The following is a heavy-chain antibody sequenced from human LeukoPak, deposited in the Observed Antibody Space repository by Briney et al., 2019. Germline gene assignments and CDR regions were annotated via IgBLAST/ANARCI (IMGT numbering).Heavy chain of an antibody. J-gene: IGHJ4*02. Sequence: PGGSPRLSCAASGFTFSSYGMHWVRQAPGKGLEWVAFIRYDGSNKYYADSVKGRFTISRDNSKNTLYLQMNSLRAEDTAVYYCANDYGDSLTAFDYWGQGTLVTVSS. V-gene: IGHV3-30*02. CDR3: ANDYGDSLTAFDY. D-gene: IGHD4-17*01. CDR1: GFTFSSYG. CDR2: IRYDGSNK.